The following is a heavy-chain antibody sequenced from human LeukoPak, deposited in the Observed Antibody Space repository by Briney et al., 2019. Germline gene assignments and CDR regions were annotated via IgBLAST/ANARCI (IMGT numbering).Heavy chain of an antibody. CDR3: ARDPRTVRI. V-gene: IGHV3-11*04. J-gene: IGHJ4*02. D-gene: IGHD1-1*01. Sequence: GGSLRLSCTSSGFSFGDYSMTWVRQAPGKGLEWLSYISGNGGVIQYADSVKGRFTISRDNAKNLLYLQMDSLRVEDTAIYYCARDPRTVRIWGQGTLVTVSS. CDR1: GFSFGDYS. CDR2: ISGNGGVI.